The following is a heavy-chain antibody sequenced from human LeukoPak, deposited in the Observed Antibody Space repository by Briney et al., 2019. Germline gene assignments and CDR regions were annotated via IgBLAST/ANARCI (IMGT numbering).Heavy chain of an antibody. CDR2: ISAYNSNT. V-gene: IGHV1-18*04. D-gene: IGHD3-10*01. J-gene: IGHJ5*02. CDR1: GHTFTSYG. Sequence: SVTLSCKASGHTFTSYGISWVRQAPGQGLEWMGWISAYNSNTNYAQKLQGRVTTNTDTSTSTAYMELRSLRSDDTAVYYCARAMVRGVITLWFDPWGQGTLVTVSS. CDR3: ARAMVRGVITLWFDP.